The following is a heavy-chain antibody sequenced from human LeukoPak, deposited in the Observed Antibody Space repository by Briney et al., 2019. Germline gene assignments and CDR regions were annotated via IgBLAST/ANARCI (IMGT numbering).Heavy chain of an antibody. CDR2: MNPNSGNT. Sequence: ASVKVSCKASGYTFTSYDINWVRQATGQGLEWMGWMNPNSGNTGYAQKFQDRVTITWDASITTAYMDLSSLRSEDTAVYYCARVGYSNSYDYWGQGTLVTVSS. CDR1: GYTFTSYD. J-gene: IGHJ4*02. D-gene: IGHD4-11*01. V-gene: IGHV1-8*01. CDR3: ARVGYSNSYDY.